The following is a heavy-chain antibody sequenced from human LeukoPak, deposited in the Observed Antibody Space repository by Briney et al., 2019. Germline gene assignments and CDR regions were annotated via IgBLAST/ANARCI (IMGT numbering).Heavy chain of an antibody. CDR2: ISSSGSTT. J-gene: IGHJ4*02. D-gene: IGHD3-10*01. CDR1: GFTFSSFE. Sequence: GGYLRCSCAASGFTFSSFEMNRVRQAPGKGLEWVLYISSSGSTTYYADSVKGRFTISRDNAKNSLYLQMNSLRAEDTAVYYCARDQGTYWGQGTLVTVSS. V-gene: IGHV3-48*03. CDR3: ARDQGTY.